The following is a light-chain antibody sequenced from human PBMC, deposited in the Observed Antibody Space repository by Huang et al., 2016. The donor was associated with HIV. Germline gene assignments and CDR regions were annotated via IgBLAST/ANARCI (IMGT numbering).Light chain of an antibody. V-gene: IGKV1-27*01. CDR2: GAT. CDR3: QRYNNVPRI. J-gene: IGKJ2*01. CDR1: QAIDNY. Sequence: DIQMTHSASTLSASVGARVTLSCRATQAIDNYLAWYQQRPGRVPNRLIYGATALQSGVPARFSGSGSGTKFTLTVASLQSEDVATYYCQRYNNVPRIFGQGTKLEIK.